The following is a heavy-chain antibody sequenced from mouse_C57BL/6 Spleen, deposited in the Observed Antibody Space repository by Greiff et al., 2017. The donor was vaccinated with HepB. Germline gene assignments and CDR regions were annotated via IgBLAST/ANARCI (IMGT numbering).Heavy chain of an antibody. Sequence: VQLQPSGAELVKPGASVKVSCKASGYTFPSYWMHWVKQRPGQGLEWIGRIHPSDSDTNYNPKLKGKATLTVDKSSSTAYMQLSSLTSEDSAVYYCAITAIYYDYDVDYWGQGTTLTVSS. J-gene: IGHJ2*01. CDR3: AITAIYYDYDVDY. CDR2: IHPSDSDT. CDR1: GYTFPSYW. D-gene: IGHD2-4*01. V-gene: IGHV1-74*01.